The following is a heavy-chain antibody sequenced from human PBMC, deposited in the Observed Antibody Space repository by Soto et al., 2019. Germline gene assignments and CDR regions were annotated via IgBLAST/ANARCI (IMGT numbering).Heavy chain of an antibody. CDR2: ISGSDDST. CDR1: GFTVSSYA. J-gene: IGHJ4*02. CDR3: AKRVSGREAPNLYYFDY. Sequence: EVQLLESGGGLVQPGGSLRLSCAASGFTVSSYAMSWVRQAPGKGLEWVSSISGSDDSTYYPDSVKGRFTISRDSSKNTLYLQMNSLRADDTAEYYCAKRVSGREAPNLYYFDYWGQGALVTVSS. D-gene: IGHD6-19*01. V-gene: IGHV3-23*01.